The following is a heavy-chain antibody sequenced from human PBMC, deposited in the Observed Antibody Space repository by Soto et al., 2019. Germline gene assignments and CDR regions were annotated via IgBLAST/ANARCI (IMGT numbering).Heavy chain of an antibody. D-gene: IGHD2-2*01. Sequence: QVQLQQWGAGLLKPSETLSLTCAVYGGSFSGYYWSWIRQPPGKGLEWIGEINHSGSTNYNPSLKSRVTISVDPSKNQVSLKLSAVTAADTAAYYCARKAREYQLLVIGRVRGRRSWFDPWGQGPLVTVSS. CDR3: ARKAREYQLLVIGRVRGRRSWFDP. CDR2: INHSGST. V-gene: IGHV4-34*01. CDR1: GGSFSGYY. J-gene: IGHJ5*02.